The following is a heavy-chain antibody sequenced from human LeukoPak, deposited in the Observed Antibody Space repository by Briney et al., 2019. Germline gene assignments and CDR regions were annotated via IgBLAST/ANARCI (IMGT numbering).Heavy chain of an antibody. CDR1: GGSFSGYY. Sequence: SETLSLTCAVYGGSFSGYYWSWIRQPPGKGLEWIGEINHSGSTNYNPSLKSRVTISVDTSKNQFSLKLSSVTAADTAVYYCVRGGFSLDYWGQGTLVTVSS. CDR2: INHSGST. CDR3: VRGGFSLDY. J-gene: IGHJ4*02. D-gene: IGHD3-10*01. V-gene: IGHV4-34*01.